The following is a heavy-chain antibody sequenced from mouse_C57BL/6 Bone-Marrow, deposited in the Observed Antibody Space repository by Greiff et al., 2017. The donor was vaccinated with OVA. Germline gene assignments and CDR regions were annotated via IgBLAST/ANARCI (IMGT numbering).Heavy chain of an antibody. CDR2: ISNGGGST. J-gene: IGHJ4*01. V-gene: IGHV5-12*01. CDR1: GFTFSDYY. D-gene: IGHD1-1*01. Sequence: EVMLVESGGGLVQPGGSLKLSCAASGFTFSDYYMYWVRQTPEKRLEWVAYISNGGGSTYYPDTVKGRFTISRDNAKNTLYLQMSRLKSEDTAMYYCARRSYEDYAMDYWGQGTSVTVSS. CDR3: ARRSYEDYAMDY.